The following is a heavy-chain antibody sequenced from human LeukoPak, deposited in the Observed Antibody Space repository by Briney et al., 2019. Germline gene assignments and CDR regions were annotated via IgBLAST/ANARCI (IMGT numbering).Heavy chain of an antibody. V-gene: IGHV1-2*02. CDR2: INPNSGGT. Sequence: ASVKVSCKASGYTFTGYYMHWVRQAPGQGLEWMGWINPNSGGTNYAQKFQGRVTMTRDTSISTAYMELSRLRSDDTAVYYCARESVGAVANGAFDIWGQGTMVTVSS. D-gene: IGHD1-26*01. CDR1: GYTFTGYY. CDR3: ARESVGAVANGAFDI. J-gene: IGHJ3*02.